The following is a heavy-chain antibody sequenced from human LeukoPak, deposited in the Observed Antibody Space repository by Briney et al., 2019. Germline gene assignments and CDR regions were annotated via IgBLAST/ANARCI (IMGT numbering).Heavy chain of an antibody. D-gene: IGHD2-15*01. V-gene: IGHV4-59*12. CDR2: IYYSGST. CDR3: VRGIVVVAQLGYYFYYMDV. CDR1: GGSISSYY. Sequence: PSETLSLTCTVSGGSISSYYWSWIRQPPGKGLEWIGYIYYSGSTNYNPSLKSRVTISVDTSKNQFSLKLSSVTAADTAVYYCVRGIVVVAQLGYYFYYMDVWGKGTTVTISS. J-gene: IGHJ6*03.